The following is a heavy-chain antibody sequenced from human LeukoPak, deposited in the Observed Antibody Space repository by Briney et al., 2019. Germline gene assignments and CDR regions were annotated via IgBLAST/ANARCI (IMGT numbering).Heavy chain of an antibody. CDR2: ISGSGDST. J-gene: IGHJ4*02. D-gene: IGHD6-6*01. CDR3: ARRRSSDY. V-gene: IGHV3-23*01. Sequence: GGSLRLSCAASGFTFSNYAMSWVRQTPGKGLEWVSSISGSGDSTYYADSVKGRFTISRDNSKNTLYLQMNSLRAEDTAVYYCARRRSSDYWGQGTLVTVSS. CDR1: GFTFSNYA.